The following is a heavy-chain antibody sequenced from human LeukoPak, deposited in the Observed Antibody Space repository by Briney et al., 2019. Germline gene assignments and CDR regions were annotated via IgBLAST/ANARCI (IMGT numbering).Heavy chain of an antibody. D-gene: IGHD1-26*01. CDR3: ATGILEVVGATNFDY. V-gene: IGHV1-24*01. CDR1: GYTLTELS. CDR2: FDPEDGET. J-gene: IGHJ4*02. Sequence: GASVKVSCKVSGYTLTELSMHWVRQAPGKGLEWMGGFDPEDGETIYAQKFQGRVTMTEDTSTDTAYMELSSLRSEDTAVYYCATGILEVVGATNFDYWGQGTLVTVSS.